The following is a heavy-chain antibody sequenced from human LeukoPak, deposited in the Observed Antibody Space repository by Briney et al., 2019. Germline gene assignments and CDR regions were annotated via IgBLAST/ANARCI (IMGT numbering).Heavy chain of an antibody. D-gene: IGHD5-18*01. CDR3: GRVETAMVPGLFDY. CDR2: VYYSGST. J-gene: IGHJ4*02. CDR1: GGSLSSYY. Sequence: SETLSLTCTVSGGSLSSYYRSWIRQPPGKGLECVGYVYYSGSTNYNPCLKGRVPISVDTSKNQFSLKLGSVNAADTAVYYCGRVETAMVPGLFDYGGQGTLVTVSS. V-gene: IGHV4-59*01.